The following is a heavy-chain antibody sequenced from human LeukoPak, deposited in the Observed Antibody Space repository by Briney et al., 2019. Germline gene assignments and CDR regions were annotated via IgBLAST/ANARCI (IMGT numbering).Heavy chain of an antibody. J-gene: IGHJ4*02. V-gene: IGHV4-59*01. CDR2: IYYSGGT. Sequence: SETLSLTCTVSGGSISSDHWSWIRQPPGKGLEWIGYIYYSGGTNYNPSLKSRVTISVDTSKNQFSLKLRSVTAADTAVYYCARDGSTMGYYPYFDYWGQGTLVTVSS. CDR1: GGSISSDH. CDR3: ARDGSTMGYYPYFDY. D-gene: IGHD3-3*01.